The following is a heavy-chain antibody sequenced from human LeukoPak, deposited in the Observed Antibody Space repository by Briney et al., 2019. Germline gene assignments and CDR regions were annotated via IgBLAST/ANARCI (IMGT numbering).Heavy chain of an antibody. CDR3: AREGSSSAVSPD. Sequence: PSETLSLTCTVSGGSISSYYWSWIRQPPGKGLEWIGYIYYSGSTNYNPSLKSRVTISVDTSKNQFSLKLSSVTAADTAVYYCAREGSSSAVSPDWGQGTMVTVSS. CDR2: IYYSGST. CDR1: GGSISSYY. D-gene: IGHD6-6*01. J-gene: IGHJ3*01. V-gene: IGHV4-59*01.